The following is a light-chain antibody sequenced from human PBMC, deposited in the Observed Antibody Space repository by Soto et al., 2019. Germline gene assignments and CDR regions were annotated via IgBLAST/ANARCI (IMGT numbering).Light chain of an antibody. J-gene: IGKJ1*01. CDR3: QQSYNIPPS. CDR2: AAS. Sequence: DIQMTQSPVSLSASVGDRVTITCRASETISTFLNWYQQKPGKAPQVLIFAASSLQSGVQSRFSGSGSGTDFALTIRGLQPEDFATYYCQQSYNIPPSFGQGTKVEI. CDR1: ETISTF. V-gene: IGKV1-39*01.